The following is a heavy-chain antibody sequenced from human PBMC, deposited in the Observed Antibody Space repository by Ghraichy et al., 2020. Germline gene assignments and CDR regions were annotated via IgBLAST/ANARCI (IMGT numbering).Heavy chain of an antibody. CDR3: ARDLDWSFDY. D-gene: IGHD3/OR15-3a*01. V-gene: IGHV3-48*04. J-gene: IGHJ4*02. CDR2: IRSDSETK. CDR1: GYSFGSEP. Sequence: GESLNISCEASGYSFGSEPINWVRQAPGKGLEWVSHIRSDSETKRYADSVRGRFSISRDNAKNSLYLQMDSLRVEDTAVYYCARDLDWSFDYWGQGALVIVSS.